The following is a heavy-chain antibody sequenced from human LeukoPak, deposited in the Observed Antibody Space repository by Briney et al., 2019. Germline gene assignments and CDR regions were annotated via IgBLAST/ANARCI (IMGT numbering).Heavy chain of an antibody. CDR3: ARVRCGGSCHFDY. Sequence: SETLSLTCAVYGGSFSGYYWSWIRQPPGKGLEWIGETNHSGSTNYNPSLKSRVTISVDTSKNQFSLKLSSVTAADTAVYYCARVRCGGSCHFDYWGQGTLVTVSS. J-gene: IGHJ4*02. D-gene: IGHD2-15*01. CDR1: GGSFSGYY. V-gene: IGHV4-34*01. CDR2: TNHSGST.